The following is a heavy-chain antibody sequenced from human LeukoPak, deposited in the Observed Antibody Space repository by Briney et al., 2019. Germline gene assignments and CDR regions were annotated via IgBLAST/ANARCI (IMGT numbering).Heavy chain of an antibody. CDR1: GFPFSSYA. J-gene: IGHJ4*02. CDR3: VKDRPPNVFYYDAQPFGR. V-gene: IGHV3-23*01. CDR2: LSGSGGTT. Sequence: GGSLRLSCVVSGFPFSSYAMSWVRQAPGRGLEWVAGLSGSGGTTYYADSVKGRFTVSRDNSKDTLFLHMNSLRDEDTAVYYCVKDRPPNVFYYDAQPFGRWGQGTLVTVSS. D-gene: IGHD3-22*01.